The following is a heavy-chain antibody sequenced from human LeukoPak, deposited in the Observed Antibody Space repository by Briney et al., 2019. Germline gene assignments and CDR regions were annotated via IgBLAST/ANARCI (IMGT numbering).Heavy chain of an antibody. V-gene: IGHV4-61*02. D-gene: IGHD2-15*01. CDR3: ALSSKFRRSGGSFADY. CDR1: GGSISSGSYY. Sequence: SQTLSLTCTVSGGSISSGSYYWSWIRQPAGKGLEWIGRIYTSGSTNYNPSLKSRVTISVDTSKNRFSLKLSSVTAADTAVYYCALSSKFRRSGGSFADYWGQGTLVTVSS. J-gene: IGHJ4*02. CDR2: IYTSGST.